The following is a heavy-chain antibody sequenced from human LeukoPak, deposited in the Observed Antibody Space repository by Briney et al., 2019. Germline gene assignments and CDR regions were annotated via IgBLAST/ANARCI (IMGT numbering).Heavy chain of an antibody. V-gene: IGHV4-38-2*02. CDR3: ARHYDFWSSYYRYFDS. CDR1: GYSISSNYY. Sequence: SSETLSLTCTVSGYSISSNYYWGWIRQPPGEGLEWLGSIYHNGSTYYNPSLKSRVTMSLDTSMNQFSLTLSSVTAAETAVYYCARHYDFWSSYYRYFDSWGQGTLVTVSS. D-gene: IGHD3-3*01. CDR2: IYHNGST. J-gene: IGHJ4*02.